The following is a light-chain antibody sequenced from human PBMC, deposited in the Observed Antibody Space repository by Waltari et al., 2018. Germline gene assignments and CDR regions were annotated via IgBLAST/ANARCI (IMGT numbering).Light chain of an antibody. CDR1: SSDVGGYNY. CDR2: DVS. J-gene: IGLJ2*01. CDR3: SSYRSTSYTSSTSVV. V-gene: IGLV2-14*03. Sequence: QSALTQPASVSGSPGQSISISCTGTSSDVGGYNYVSWYQQHPGKAPKLLIYDVSNRPSGVSARLSGSKSGNTASLTISGLQAEDEADYYCSSYRSTSYTSSTSVVFGGGTKLTVL.